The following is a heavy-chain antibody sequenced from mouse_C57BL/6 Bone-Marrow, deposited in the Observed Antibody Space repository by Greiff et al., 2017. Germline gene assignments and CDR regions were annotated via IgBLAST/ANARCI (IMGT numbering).Heavy chain of an antibody. CDR1: GYTFTSYT. J-gene: IGHJ2*01. CDR3: ARWGTTVVADY. V-gene: IGHV1-4*01. D-gene: IGHD1-1*01. CDR2: INPSSGYT. Sequence: QVQLQQSGAELARPGASVKMSCKASGYTFTSYTMHWVKQRPGQGLEWIGYINPSSGYTKYNQKFKDKATLTADKSSSTAYMELRSLTSEDSAVYFCARWGTTVVADYWGQGTTLTVSS.